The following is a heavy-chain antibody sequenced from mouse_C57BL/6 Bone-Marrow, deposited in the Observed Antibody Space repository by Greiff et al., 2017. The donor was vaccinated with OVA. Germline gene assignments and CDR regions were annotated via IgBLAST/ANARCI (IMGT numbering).Heavy chain of an antibody. D-gene: IGHD1-1*01. CDR2: IWRGGST. CDR3: AKNLYGSSYDWYFDV. Sequence: VQLQESGPGLVQPSQSLSITCTVSGFSLTSYGVHWVRQSPGKGLEWLGVIWRGGSTDYNAAFMSRLSITKDNSKSQVFFKMNRLQADDTAIYYCAKNLYGSSYDWYFDVWGTGTTVTVSS. J-gene: IGHJ1*03. V-gene: IGHV2-5*01. CDR1: GFSLTSYG.